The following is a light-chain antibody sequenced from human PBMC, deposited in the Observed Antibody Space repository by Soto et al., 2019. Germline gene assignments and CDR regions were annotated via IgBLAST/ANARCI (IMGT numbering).Light chain of an antibody. Sequence: DLQLTQSPSFLSAYVGDRATVTCRARQTLNDYLAWFQKKEGKAPKLLMHAASSLDRGVPSRFSGSGSGTDFTLTISSLQPEDFATYYCQQSYRTPRTFGQGTKVDIK. V-gene: IGKV1-39*01. CDR1: QTLNDY. CDR2: AAS. J-gene: IGKJ1*01. CDR3: QQSYRTPRT.